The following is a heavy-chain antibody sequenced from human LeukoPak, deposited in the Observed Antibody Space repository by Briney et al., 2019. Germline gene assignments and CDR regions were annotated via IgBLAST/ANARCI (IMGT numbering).Heavy chain of an antibody. V-gene: IGHV3-33*01. Sequence: GGSLRLSCAASGFTFSSYGMHWVRQAPGKGLEWVAVIWYDGSNKYYADCVKGRFTTSRENSKKTLYLQMNSLRDEDTAVYYCARGDSSSWPDYWGQGTLVSVSS. D-gene: IGHD6-13*01. J-gene: IGHJ4*02. CDR2: IWYDGSNK. CDR1: GFTFSSYG. CDR3: ARGDSSSWPDY.